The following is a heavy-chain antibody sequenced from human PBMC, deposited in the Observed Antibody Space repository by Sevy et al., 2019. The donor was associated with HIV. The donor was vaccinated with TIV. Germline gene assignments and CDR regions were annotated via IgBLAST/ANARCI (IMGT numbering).Heavy chain of an antibody. CDR3: ALERLSSDVAEYFQN. V-gene: IGHV3-30-3*01. CDR1: GFTFSSYS. J-gene: IGHJ1*01. D-gene: IGHD1-1*01. Sequence: GGSLRLSCATSGFTFSSYSMHWVRQAPGKGLEWVATISYDGSNKHYADSVKGRFTSSRDNFKNSLSLQMNSLRAEDTAMYYCALERLSSDVAEYFQNWGQGTLVTVSS. CDR2: ISYDGSNK.